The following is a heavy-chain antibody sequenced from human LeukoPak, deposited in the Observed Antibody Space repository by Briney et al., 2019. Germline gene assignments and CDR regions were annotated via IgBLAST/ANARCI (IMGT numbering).Heavy chain of an antibody. J-gene: IGHJ4*02. V-gene: IGHV3-23*01. CDR3: AKSKYGEPPFFLVN. CDR1: GFTFSSYA. D-gene: IGHD4-17*01. Sequence: GGSLRLSCAASGFTFSSYAMNWVRQAPGKGLEWVSSISGSGGSTYYADSVKGRFTISRDNSKSTLYLQMNSLRAEDTAVYYCAKSKYGEPPFFLVNWGQGTLVTVSS. CDR2: ISGSGGST.